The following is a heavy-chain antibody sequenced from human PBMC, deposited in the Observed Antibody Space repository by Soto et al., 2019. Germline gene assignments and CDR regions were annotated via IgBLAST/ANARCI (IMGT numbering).Heavy chain of an antibody. CDR3: ARESEDLTSNFDY. CDR1: GFTFSSQA. J-gene: IGHJ4*02. CDR2: ISAGGGGS. V-gene: IGHV3-23*01. Sequence: GGSLRLSCAASGFTFSSQAMSWVRQAPGKGLEWVSVISAGGGGSYYADSVKGRFTISRDNSKNTLYLQMNSLRAEDTAVYYCARESEDLTSNFDYWGQGTLVTVSS.